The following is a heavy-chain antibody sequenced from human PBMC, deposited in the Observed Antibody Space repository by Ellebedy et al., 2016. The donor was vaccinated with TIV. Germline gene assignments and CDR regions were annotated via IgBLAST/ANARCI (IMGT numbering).Heavy chain of an antibody. J-gene: IGHJ4*02. CDR2: IYSSGST. CDR1: GFTFSDYY. V-gene: IGHV3-66*01. CDR3: AGGISVAGTSLGF. D-gene: IGHD6-19*01. Sequence: GGSLRLSCAASGFTFSDYYMSWIRQAPGKGLEWVSVIYSSGSTYFADSVKGRFTISRENSKNTLYLQMNSLRAEDTAVYYCAGGISVAGTSLGFWGQGTLVTVSS.